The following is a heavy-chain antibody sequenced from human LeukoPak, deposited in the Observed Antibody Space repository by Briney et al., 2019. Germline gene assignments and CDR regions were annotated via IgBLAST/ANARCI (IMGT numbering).Heavy chain of an antibody. Sequence: SETLSLTCAVYGGSFSGYYWSWIRQPPGNGLEWIGEINHSGSTNYNPSLKSRVTISVDTSKNQFSLKLSSVTAADTAVYYCARGLIAAAGAYFDYWGQGTLVTVSS. CDR2: INHSGST. V-gene: IGHV4-34*01. D-gene: IGHD6-13*01. CDR3: ARGLIAAAGAYFDY. CDR1: GGSFSGYY. J-gene: IGHJ4*02.